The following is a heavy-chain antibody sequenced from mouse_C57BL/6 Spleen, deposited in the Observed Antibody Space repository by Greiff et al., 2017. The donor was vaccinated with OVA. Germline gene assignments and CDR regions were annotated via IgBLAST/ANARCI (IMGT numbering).Heavy chain of an antibody. CDR3: ARAGPYDYDVLFDY. CDR2: ISYDGSN. J-gene: IGHJ2*01. D-gene: IGHD2-4*01. V-gene: IGHV3-6*01. CDR1: GYSITSGYY. Sequence: DVQLQESGPGLVKPSQSLSLTCSVTGYSITSGYYWNWIRQFPGNKLEWMGYISYDGSNNYNPSLKNRISITRDTSKNQFFLKLNSVTTEDTATYYCARAGPYDYDVLFDYWGQGTTLTVSS.